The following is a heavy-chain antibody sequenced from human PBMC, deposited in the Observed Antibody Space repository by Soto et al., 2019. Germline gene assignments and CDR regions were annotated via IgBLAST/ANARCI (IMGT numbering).Heavy chain of an antibody. CDR3: ARASSTTGTTDWFDP. CDR2: IIPILGIA. CDR1: GGTFSSYT. D-gene: IGHD1-1*01. J-gene: IGHJ5*02. Sequence: SVKVSCKASGGTFSSYTISWVRQAPGQGLEWMGRIIPILGIANYAQKFQGRVTITADKSTITAYMELSSLRSEDTAVYYCARASSTTGTTDWFDPWGQGTLVTVSS. V-gene: IGHV1-69*02.